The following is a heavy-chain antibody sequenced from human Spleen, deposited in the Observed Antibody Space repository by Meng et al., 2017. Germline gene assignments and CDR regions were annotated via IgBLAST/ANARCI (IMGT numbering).Heavy chain of an antibody. CDR1: GGTFSNYA. CDR2: IIPIFGTA. Sequence: QVQRIQSGAGVKKPGSWVRVSCKASGGTFSNYAISWVRQAPGQGLEWMGGIIPIFGTANYAPKFQGRVTITTDASTSTAYMELSSLRSDDTAVYYCARDEGREYWYNWFDPWGQGTLVTVSS. J-gene: IGHJ5*02. CDR3: ARDEGREYWYNWFDP. D-gene: IGHD2-8*02. V-gene: IGHV1-69*05.